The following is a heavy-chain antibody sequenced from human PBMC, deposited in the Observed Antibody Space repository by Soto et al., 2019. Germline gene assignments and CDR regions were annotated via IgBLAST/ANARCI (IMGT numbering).Heavy chain of an antibody. V-gene: IGHV2-5*02. Sequence: SGPTLVNPTQTLTLTCTFSGFSLSTSEVGVGWIRQPPGKALEWLALIYWDDDKRYSTSLKTRLTISKDTFKNEVVLTMTDTDPVDTSTYYCARLTYYYDTSAYFDYWGQGTLVTVSS. D-gene: IGHD3-22*01. J-gene: IGHJ4*02. CDR1: GFSLSTSEVG. CDR2: IYWDDDK. CDR3: ARLTYYYDTSAYFDY.